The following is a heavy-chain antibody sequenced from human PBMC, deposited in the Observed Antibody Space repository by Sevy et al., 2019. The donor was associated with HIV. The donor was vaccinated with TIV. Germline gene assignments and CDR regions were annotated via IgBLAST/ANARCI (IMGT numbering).Heavy chain of an antibody. CDR1: GFTFSSYE. D-gene: IGHD3-10*01. Sequence: GGSLRLSCAASGFTFSSYEMNWVRQAPGKGLEWVSYISSSGSTIYYADSVKGQFTISRDNAKNSLYLQMNSLRAEDTAVYYCARDQAMVRGVIVWAYYYGMDVWGQGTTVTVSS. V-gene: IGHV3-48*03. CDR3: ARDQAMVRGVIVWAYYYGMDV. J-gene: IGHJ6*02. CDR2: ISSSGSTI.